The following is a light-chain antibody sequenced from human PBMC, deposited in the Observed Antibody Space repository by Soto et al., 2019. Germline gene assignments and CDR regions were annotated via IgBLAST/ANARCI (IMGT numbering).Light chain of an antibody. CDR2: DAS. J-gene: IGKJ4*01. CDR1: QSVSSN. CDR3: QQHTNWPLT. Sequence: EMVLIQSPATLSLSPGERATLSCRASQSVSSNLAWYQQNPGQAPNLLIFDASKRATGIPARFSGSGSGTDFTRTISSLDTEDVAVYYCQQHTNWPLTFGGGTKVEIK. V-gene: IGKV3-11*01.